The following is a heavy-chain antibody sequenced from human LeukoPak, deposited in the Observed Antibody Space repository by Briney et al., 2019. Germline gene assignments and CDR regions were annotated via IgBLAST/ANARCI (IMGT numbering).Heavy chain of an antibody. D-gene: IGHD5-12*01. Sequence: GGSLRLSCAASGFTFSTYIMNWVRQAPGKGLEWVSYIRNSTNAIYYADSVRGRFTISRDNAKNSLYLQMNSLRAEDTAVYYCARAGGHRNGGYDYWGQGTLVTVSS. CDR3: ARAGGHRNGGYDY. CDR1: GFTFSTYI. V-gene: IGHV3-48*04. J-gene: IGHJ4*02. CDR2: IRNSTNAI.